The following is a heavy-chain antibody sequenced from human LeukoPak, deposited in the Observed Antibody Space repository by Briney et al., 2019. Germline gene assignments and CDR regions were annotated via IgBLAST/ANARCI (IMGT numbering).Heavy chain of an antibody. CDR1: GGSISTYY. D-gene: IGHD1-1*01. J-gene: IGHJ4*02. V-gene: IGHV4-59*01. CDR3: ARGNWYFDY. Sequence: PSETLSLTCTVYGGSISTYYWSWIRQPPGKGLEWIGYIYYSGSTNYNPSLKSRVTISVDTSKYQFSLKVNSVTAADTAVYYCARGNWYFDYWGQGTLVTVSS. CDR2: IYYSGST.